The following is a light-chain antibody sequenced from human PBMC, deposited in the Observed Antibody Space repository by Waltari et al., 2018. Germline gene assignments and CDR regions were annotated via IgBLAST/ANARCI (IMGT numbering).Light chain of an antibody. J-gene: IGKJ1*01. CDR3: QQGYSYPRT. Sequence: DIQMTQYPSSLSASVGEPVTITCQASQDIGNNLNWYQQKPGKAPKLLIYRASSLQSGIPSRFSASGSGTDFTLTISSLQSEDFATYYCQQGYSYPRTFGQGTKVEIK. CDR2: RAS. CDR1: QDIGNN. V-gene: IGKV1-16*01.